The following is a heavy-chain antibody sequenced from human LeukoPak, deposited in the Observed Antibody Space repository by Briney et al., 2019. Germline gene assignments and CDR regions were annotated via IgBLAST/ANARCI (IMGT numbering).Heavy chain of an antibody. V-gene: IGHV3-23*01. Sequence: GGTLRLSCAASGFTFSSYGMSWVRQAPGKGLEWVLAISGSGGSTYYADSVKGRFTISRDNAKNSLYLQMNSLRAEDTAVYYCAREGSYHSRAIDYWGQGTLVTVSS. CDR1: GFTFSSYG. D-gene: IGHD1-26*01. CDR3: AREGSYHSRAIDY. CDR2: ISGSGGST. J-gene: IGHJ4*02.